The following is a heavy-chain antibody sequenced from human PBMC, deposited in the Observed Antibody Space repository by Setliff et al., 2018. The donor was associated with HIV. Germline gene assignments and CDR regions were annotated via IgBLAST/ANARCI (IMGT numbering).Heavy chain of an antibody. CDR3: ARIQRYCSGGSCYPEFYSSIV. CDR1: GFSLSTSGMC. J-gene: IGHJ4*02. V-gene: IGHV2-70*11. CDR2: IDWDDDK. Sequence: GSGPTLVNPTQTLTLTCTFSGFSLSTSGMCVSWIRQPPGKALEWLARIDWDDDKYYSTSLKTRLTISKDTSKDQVVLTMTNMDPVDTATYYCARIQRYCSGGSCYPEFYSSIVWGQGTLVTVSS. D-gene: IGHD2-15*01.